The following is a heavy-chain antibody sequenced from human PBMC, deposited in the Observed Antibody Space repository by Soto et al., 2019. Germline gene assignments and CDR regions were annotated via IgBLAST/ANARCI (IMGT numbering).Heavy chain of an antibody. CDR1: VLSLSDYY. V-gene: IGHV3-11*01. Sequence: SGGRGRLSGAASVLSLSDYYMCWIRQAQGKGLEWVSYISSSDNIIYYADAVQGRFTISRDNAETSLYLQMNSLRAEDTSVYNCARERRHYYCSGRCDYGGQWT. J-gene: IGHJ4*02. D-gene: IGHD2-15*01. CDR3: ARERRHYYCSGRCDY. CDR2: ISSSDNII.